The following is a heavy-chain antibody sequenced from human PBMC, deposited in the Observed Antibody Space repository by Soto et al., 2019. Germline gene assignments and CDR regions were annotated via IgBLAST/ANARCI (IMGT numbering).Heavy chain of an antibody. Sequence: GGSLRLSCAASGFTFSSYGMHWVRQAPGKGLEWVAVIWYDGSNKYYADSVKGRFTISRDNSKNTLYLQMNSLRAEDTAVYYCARDLLSDLDYIDNTDYGMDVWGQGTTVTVSS. D-gene: IGHD4-4*01. J-gene: IGHJ6*02. V-gene: IGHV3-33*01. CDR3: ARDLLSDLDYIDNTDYGMDV. CDR2: IWYDGSNK. CDR1: GFTFSSYG.